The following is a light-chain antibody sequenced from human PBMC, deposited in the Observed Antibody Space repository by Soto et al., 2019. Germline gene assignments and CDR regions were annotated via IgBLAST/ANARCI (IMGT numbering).Light chain of an antibody. CDR1: KSVLYSSTKKNY. Sequence: DIVVTQSPDSLAVSLGEGATINCKSSKSVLYSSTKKNYIAWYQQKPGQPPKLLIYWASTRESGVPDRFRGSGSGTDFTLTISSLQPEDFATYYCQQLHDYPITFGQGTRLEIK. J-gene: IGKJ5*01. V-gene: IGKV4-1*01. CDR2: WAS. CDR3: QQLHDYPIT.